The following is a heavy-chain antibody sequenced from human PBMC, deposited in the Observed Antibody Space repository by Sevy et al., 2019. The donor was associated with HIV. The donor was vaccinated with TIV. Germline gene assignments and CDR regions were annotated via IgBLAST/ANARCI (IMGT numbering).Heavy chain of an antibody. CDR1: GFTFGDYC. V-gene: IGHV3-49*04. J-gene: IGHJ4*02. D-gene: IGHD6-13*01. CDR2: LKSDVYGGTV. Sequence: GGSLRLSCTASGFTFGDYCMSWDRQAPGKGLEWVAFLKSDVYGGTVDHAASVRGRFVISRDDSKTIAYLQMNDQKTEDTGVYYCTRWKAAQSIFDYWGQGALVTVSS. CDR3: TRWKAAQSIFDY.